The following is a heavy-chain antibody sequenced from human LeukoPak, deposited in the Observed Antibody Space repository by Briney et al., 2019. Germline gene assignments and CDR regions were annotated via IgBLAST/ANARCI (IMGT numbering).Heavy chain of an antibody. J-gene: IGHJ5*02. CDR1: GYSISSGYY. Sequence: KPSETLSLTCTVFGYSISSGYYWGWIRQPPGKGLEWIGSIYHSGSTYYNPSLKSRVTISVDTSKNQFSLKLSSVTAADTAVYYCARERITMIVVVITDNWFDPWGQGTLVTVSS. V-gene: IGHV4-38-2*02. CDR2: IYHSGST. D-gene: IGHD3-22*01. CDR3: ARERITMIVVVITDNWFDP.